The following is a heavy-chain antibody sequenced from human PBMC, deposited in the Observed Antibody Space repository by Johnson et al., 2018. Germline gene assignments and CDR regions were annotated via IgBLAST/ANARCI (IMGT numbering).Heavy chain of an antibody. CDR2: ISSSSSYI. Sequence: EVQLVESGGGVVQPGRSLRLSCAASGFTFSSYWMHWVRQAPGKGLEWVSSISSSSSYIYNADSMKGRFTISRDNAKNSLHLQMNSLRAEDTAVYYCARSQSAYYGDYVGAEYFQHWGQGTLVTVSS. V-gene: IGHV3-21*01. J-gene: IGHJ1*01. CDR1: GFTFSSYW. D-gene: IGHD4-17*01. CDR3: ARSQSAYYGDYVGAEYFQH.